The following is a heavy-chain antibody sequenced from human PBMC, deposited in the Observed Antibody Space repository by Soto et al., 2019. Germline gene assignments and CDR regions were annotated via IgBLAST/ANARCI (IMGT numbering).Heavy chain of an antibody. CDR1: GLTLSRYW. J-gene: IGHJ4*02. CDR3: SRDYYGPGPD. CDR2: IKEDGGKT. Sequence: EVQLVESGGGLVQPGGSLRLSCVASGLTLSRYWMSWVRQAPGKGLEWVANIKEDGGKTYYVDSVKGRFTISRDNDKNSVYLQMNSLRVEGTAVYYCSRDYYGPGPDWGQGTLVIVSS. D-gene: IGHD3-22*01. V-gene: IGHV3-7*04.